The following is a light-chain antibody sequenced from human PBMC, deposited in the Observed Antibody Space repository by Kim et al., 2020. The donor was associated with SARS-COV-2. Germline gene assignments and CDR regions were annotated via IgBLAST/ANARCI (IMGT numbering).Light chain of an antibody. CDR1: TSNIGTNY. CDR2: DSN. Sequence: QSVLTQPPSVSAAPGQKVTISCSGSTSNIGTNYVSWYQQLPGTAPKLLIYDSNERPSGVPDRFSAAKSGTSATLGITGLQTGDEAVYYCGKGDSSRSEGVFGGGTKVTVL. J-gene: IGLJ2*01. CDR3: GKGDSSRSEGV. V-gene: IGLV1-51*01.